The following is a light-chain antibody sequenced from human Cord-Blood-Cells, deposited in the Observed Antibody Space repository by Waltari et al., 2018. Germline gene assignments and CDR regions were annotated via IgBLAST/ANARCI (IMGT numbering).Light chain of an antibody. Sequence: QSALTQPPSASGSPGQSVTISCTGTSSDVGAYNYVSWYQQHPGKAPKLMIYEVSKRPAGAPEQLSGSKSGNKASLTVSGLQAEDEADYSGSSYAGSNNFDVVFGGGTKLTVL. CDR3: SSYAGSNNFDVV. CDR1: SSDVGAYNY. V-gene: IGLV2-8*01. J-gene: IGLJ2*01. CDR2: EVS.